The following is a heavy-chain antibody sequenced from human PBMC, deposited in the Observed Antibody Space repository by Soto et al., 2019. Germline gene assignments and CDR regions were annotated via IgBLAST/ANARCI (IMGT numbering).Heavy chain of an antibody. J-gene: IGHJ6*02. Sequence: GALRLSCAASGFTFSGYAMSWVRQAPGMGLEWVSAISGSGGSTYYADSVKGRFTISRDNSKNTLYLQMNSLRAEDTAVYYCAKVAGDYYGSGSYYITNYYYYGMDVWGQGTTVTVSS. CDR2: ISGSGGST. CDR3: AKVAGDYYGSGSYYITNYYYYGMDV. D-gene: IGHD3-10*01. CDR1: GFTFSGYA. V-gene: IGHV3-23*01.